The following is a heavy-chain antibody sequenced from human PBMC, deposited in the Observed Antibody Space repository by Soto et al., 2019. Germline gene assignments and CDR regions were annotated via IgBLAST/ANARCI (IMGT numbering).Heavy chain of an antibody. V-gene: IGHV4-39*07. J-gene: IGHJ6*03. CDR1: GGSISSSSYY. D-gene: IGHD3-16*02. CDR2: IYYSGST. Sequence: SETLSLTCTVSGGSISSSSYYWGWIRQPPGKGLEWIGSIYYSGSTNYNPSLKSRVTISVDTSKNQFSLKLSSVTAADTAVYYCARALDYDYIWGSYRHYYYYYMDVWGKGTTVTVSS. CDR3: ARALDYDYIWGSYRHYYYYYMDV.